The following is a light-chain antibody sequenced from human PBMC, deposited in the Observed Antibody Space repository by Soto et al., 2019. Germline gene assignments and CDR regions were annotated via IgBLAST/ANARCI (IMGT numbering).Light chain of an antibody. J-gene: IGLJ1*01. CDR2: AVS. Sequence: QSALTQPASVSGSPGQSITISCTATSSDVGTYNYVSWYQLHPGKAPKLMIYAVSTRTSGVSNRFSGSKSGNTASLTISGLQAEDDADYYCSSHNPIGTLQIFGPGTKLTVL. CDR1: SSDVGTYNY. V-gene: IGLV2-14*01. CDR3: SSHNPIGTLQI.